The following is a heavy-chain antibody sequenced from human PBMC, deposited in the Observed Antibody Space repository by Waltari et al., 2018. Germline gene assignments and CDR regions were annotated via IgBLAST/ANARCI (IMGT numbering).Heavy chain of an antibody. CDR1: AHTFTDYS. V-gene: IGHV1-69-2*01. D-gene: IGHD6-19*01. Sequence: EVQLIQSGAEVKKPGATVKISCKASAHTFTDYSIHLVQQAPGKGLVWMGLIDPEDGETVYAENFQGRVTITADRSTDTVYMELSSVRSEDTAVYYCARRYSSGWEYGMDVWGQGTTVTVSS. CDR2: IDPEDGET. J-gene: IGHJ6*02. CDR3: ARRYSSGWEYGMDV.